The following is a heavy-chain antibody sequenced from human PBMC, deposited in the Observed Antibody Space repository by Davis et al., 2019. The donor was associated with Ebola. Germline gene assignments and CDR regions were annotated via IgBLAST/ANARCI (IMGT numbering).Heavy chain of an antibody. CDR3: ARAHMGSSWLGLYYFDY. Sequence: ASVKVSCKASGYTFTSYDINWVRQATGQGLEWMGWMNPNSGNTGYAQKFQGRVTMTRNTSISTAYMELSSLRSEDTAVYYCARAHMGSSWLGLYYFDYWGQGTLVTVSS. CDR2: MNPNSGNT. J-gene: IGHJ4*02. CDR1: GYTFTSYD. V-gene: IGHV1-8*01. D-gene: IGHD6-13*01.